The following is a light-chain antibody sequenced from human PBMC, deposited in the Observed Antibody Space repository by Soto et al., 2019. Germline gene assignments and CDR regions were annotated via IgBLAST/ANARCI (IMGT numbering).Light chain of an antibody. Sequence: SSELTQPPSVSVAPGQTATLTCGGKNIRVKSVHWYQQKPGQAPVLVVSDDSGRPLGIPERISGSNSGNVATVTISRVEDGDEADYYCQVWDSDYSHVVFGGGTKVTVL. CDR2: DDS. J-gene: IGLJ2*01. CDR1: NIRVKS. V-gene: IGLV3-21*02. CDR3: QVWDSDYSHVV.